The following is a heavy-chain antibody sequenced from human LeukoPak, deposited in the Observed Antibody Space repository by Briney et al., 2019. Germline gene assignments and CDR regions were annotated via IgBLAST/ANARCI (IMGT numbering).Heavy chain of an antibody. D-gene: IGHD3/OR15-3a*01. CDR3: AKHFCTGLDCSLFDS. Sequence: QSGGSLRLSCAASGFTFSTFAMSWVRQAPGKGLEWVSGISGNGGNTYYADSVRGRFTISRDNSKNTLALQMSSLRPEDTVLYYCAKHFCTGLDCSLFDSWGQGTLVTVSS. CDR1: GFTFSTFA. V-gene: IGHV3-23*01. J-gene: IGHJ4*02. CDR2: ISGNGGNT.